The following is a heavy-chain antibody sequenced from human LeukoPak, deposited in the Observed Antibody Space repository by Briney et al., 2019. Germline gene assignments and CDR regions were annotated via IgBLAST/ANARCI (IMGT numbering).Heavy chain of an antibody. Sequence: ASVKVSCKAAGYTFTSHGFIWLRQAPGQGLEWMGWITVNNGYTKYAQELQGRVTMTTDTSTSTAYMELRSLRSDDTAVYYCARASDGTMTVTPFDYWGQGTLVTVSS. CDR1: GYTFTSHG. CDR2: ITVNNGYT. D-gene: IGHD3-22*01. V-gene: IGHV1-18*01. J-gene: IGHJ4*02. CDR3: ARASDGTMTVTPFDY.